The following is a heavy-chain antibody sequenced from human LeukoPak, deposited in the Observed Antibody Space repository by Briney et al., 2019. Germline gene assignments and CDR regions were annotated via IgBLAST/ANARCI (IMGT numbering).Heavy chain of an antibody. V-gene: IGHV4-59*12. CDR3: ARDGRSDIPYDY. D-gene: IGHD1-26*01. Sequence: SETLSLTCTVSGGSISSYYWSWIRQPPGKGLEWIGYIYYSGSTNYNPSLKSRVTISVDTSKNQFSLKLSSVTAADTAVYYCARDGRSDIPYDYWGQGALVTVSS. CDR1: GGSISSYY. CDR2: IYYSGST. J-gene: IGHJ4*02.